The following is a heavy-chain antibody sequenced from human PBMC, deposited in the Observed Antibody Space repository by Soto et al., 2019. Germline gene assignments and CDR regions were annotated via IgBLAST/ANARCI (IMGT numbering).Heavy chain of an antibody. D-gene: IGHD6-19*01. CDR2: INPNSGGT. CDR3: ARDARGIAVAENYFDY. J-gene: IGHJ4*02. Sequence: GASVKVSCKASGYTFTGYYMHWVRQAPGQGLEWMGWINPNSGGTNYAQKFQGWVTMTRDTSISTAYMELSRLRSDDTAVYYCARDARGIAVAENYFDYWGQGTLVTV. V-gene: IGHV1-2*04. CDR1: GYTFTGYY.